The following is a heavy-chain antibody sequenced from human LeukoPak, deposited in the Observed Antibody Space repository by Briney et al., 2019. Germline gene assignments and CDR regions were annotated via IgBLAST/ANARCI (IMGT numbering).Heavy chain of an antibody. J-gene: IGHJ4*02. D-gene: IGHD5-24*01. CDR3: ARGASRDGSGY. V-gene: IGHV3-66*01. Sequence: GGSLRLSCAAYGFTVSSNYMSWVRQAPGKGLEWVSVIYSGGGTYYADSVKGRFTISRDNSKNTLYLQMNSLRAEDTAVYYCARGASRDGSGYWGQGTLVTVSS. CDR2: IYSGGGT. CDR1: GFTVSSNY.